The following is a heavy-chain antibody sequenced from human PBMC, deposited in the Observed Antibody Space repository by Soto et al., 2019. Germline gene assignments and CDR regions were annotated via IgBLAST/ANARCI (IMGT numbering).Heavy chain of an antibody. D-gene: IGHD3-10*01. CDR1: GGSISSSNW. J-gene: IGHJ6*02. CDR2: IYHSGST. Sequence: QVQLPESGPGLVKPSGTLSLTCAVSGGSISSSNWWSWVRQPPGKGLESIGEIYHSGSTTYNPSLKSRVTISVAQSQNQFSLKLSSVTAADTAVYYCARQARGSYYYGMDVWGQGTTVTVSS. CDR3: ARQARGSYYYGMDV. V-gene: IGHV4-4*02.